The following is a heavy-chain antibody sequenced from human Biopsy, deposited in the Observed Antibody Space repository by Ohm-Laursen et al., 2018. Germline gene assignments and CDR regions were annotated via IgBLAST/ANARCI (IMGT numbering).Heavy chain of an antibody. CDR2: ITWNSGHI. V-gene: IGHV3-9*01. D-gene: IGHD3-10*01. J-gene: IGHJ6*02. CDR1: DFTFDDYA. CDR3: VKDIRRYFYGMDV. Sequence: SLRLSCTAADFTFDDYAMSWVRQRPGKGLEWVSGITWNSGHIAYADSVKGRFTISRDNAKNVLWLQMNSLRVDDTAMYYCVKDIRRYFYGMDVWGQGTTVTVS.